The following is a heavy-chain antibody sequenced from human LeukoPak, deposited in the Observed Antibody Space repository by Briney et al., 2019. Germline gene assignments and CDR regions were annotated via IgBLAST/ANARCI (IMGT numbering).Heavy chain of an antibody. CDR2: INHSGST. CDR3: ARGQITFGGVIVPTYFDY. CDR1: GGSFSGYY. Sequence: PSETLSLTCAVYGGSFSGYYWSWIRQPPGKGLEWIEEINHSGSTNYNPSLKSRVTISVDTSKNQFSLKLSSVTAADTPVYYGARGQITFGGVIVPTYFDYWGQGTMVTVSS. V-gene: IGHV4-34*01. J-gene: IGHJ4*02. D-gene: IGHD3-16*02.